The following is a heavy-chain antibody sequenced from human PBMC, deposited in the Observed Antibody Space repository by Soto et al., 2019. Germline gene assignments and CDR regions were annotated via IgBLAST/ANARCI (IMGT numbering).Heavy chain of an antibody. J-gene: IGHJ4*02. CDR1: GFTFSSYG. CDR3: ANTMVRGVIIAGLFF. V-gene: IGHV3-30*18. CDR2: ISYDGSNK. Sequence: GGSLRLSCAASGFTFSSYGMHWVRQAPGKGLEWVAVISYDGSNKYYADSVKGRFTISRDNSKNTLYLQMNSLRAEDTAVYYCANTMVRGVIIAGLFFWGQGTLVTVSS. D-gene: IGHD3-10*01.